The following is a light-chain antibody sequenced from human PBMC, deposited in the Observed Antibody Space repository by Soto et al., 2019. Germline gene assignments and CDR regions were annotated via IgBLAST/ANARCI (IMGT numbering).Light chain of an antibody. Sequence: SALTQPRSVCGSPGQSVTIYCTGTSSDVGGYNFVSWYQHHPGKAPKLMIYDVSKRPSGVPDRFSGSKSGSTASLTISGLQAEDEADYYCCSYAGSYTLVFGGGTKLTVL. CDR3: CSYAGSYTLV. J-gene: IGLJ3*02. CDR1: SSDVGGYNF. V-gene: IGLV2-11*01. CDR2: DVS.